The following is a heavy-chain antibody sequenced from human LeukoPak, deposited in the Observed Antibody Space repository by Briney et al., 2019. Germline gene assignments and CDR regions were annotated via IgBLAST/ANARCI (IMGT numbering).Heavy chain of an antibody. J-gene: IGHJ4*02. CDR3: AKNYYDSSGYYLFDY. D-gene: IGHD3-22*01. CDR2: MSYDGSNK. V-gene: IGHV3-30*04. Sequence: GRSLRLSCAASGFTFSNFAMHWVRQAPGKGLEWVAMMSYDGSNKYTDSVKGRFTISRDNSKNTLYLQMNSLRAEDTAVYYCAKNYYDSSGYYLFDYWGQGTLVTVSS. CDR1: GFTFSNFA.